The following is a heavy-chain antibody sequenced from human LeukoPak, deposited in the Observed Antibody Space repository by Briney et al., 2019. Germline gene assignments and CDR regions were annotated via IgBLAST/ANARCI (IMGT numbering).Heavy chain of an antibody. D-gene: IGHD1-26*01. CDR1: GFTFSGYD. V-gene: IGHV3-48*03. J-gene: IGHJ4*02. Sequence: PGGSLRLSCAASGFTFSGYDMNWVRQAPGKGLEWVSYISGSGSTTYYADSMKGRLTMSRDNAKNSLYLQMSGLRAEDTAVYYCARVSSGSYYIVDYWGQGTLVTVSS. CDR3: ARVSSGSYYIVDY. CDR2: ISGSGSTT.